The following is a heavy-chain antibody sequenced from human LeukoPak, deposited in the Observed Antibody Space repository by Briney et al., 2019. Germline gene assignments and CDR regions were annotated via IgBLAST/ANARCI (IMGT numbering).Heavy chain of an antibody. J-gene: IGHJ4*02. D-gene: IGHD7-27*01. CDR3: AEQGTE. CDR2: INQDGSEK. V-gene: IGHV3-7*01. Sequence: PGGSLRLSCAASGVTFSTFWMDWVRQAPGKGLEWVANINQDGSEKYYMDSVMGRFTISRDNAKNSLYLQMNSLRAEDTAVYYCAEQGTEWGQGTLVTVSS. CDR1: GVTFSTFW.